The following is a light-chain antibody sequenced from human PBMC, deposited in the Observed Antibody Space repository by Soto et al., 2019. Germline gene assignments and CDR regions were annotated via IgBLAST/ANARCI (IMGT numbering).Light chain of an antibody. Sequence: QSVLTQPASVSGSPGQSITISCTGTSSDVGGYNYVSWYQQHPGKAPRLMIYEVSNRPSGISNRFSGSKSGSTASLTISGLQAEDEGEYYCSSSTSNTTLDIFGGGTQLTVL. CDR1: SSDVGGYNY. V-gene: IGLV2-14*01. CDR3: SSSTSNTTLDI. CDR2: EVS. J-gene: IGLJ2*01.